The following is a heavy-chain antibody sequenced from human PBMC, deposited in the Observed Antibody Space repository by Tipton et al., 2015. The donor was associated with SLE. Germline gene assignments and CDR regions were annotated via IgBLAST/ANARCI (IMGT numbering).Heavy chain of an antibody. CDR2: IREDGGEA. CDR3: ARDQYSSGRWDY. CDR1: GGSISSSSHY. D-gene: IGHD6-19*01. Sequence: GSLRLSCTVSGGSISSSSHYMTWVRQPPGKGLEWVANIREDGGEANYVGSVRGRFTISRDNAKNALYLQMNSLRAEDTAVYYCARDQYSSGRWDYWGQGALVTVSS. V-gene: IGHV3-7*01. J-gene: IGHJ4*02.